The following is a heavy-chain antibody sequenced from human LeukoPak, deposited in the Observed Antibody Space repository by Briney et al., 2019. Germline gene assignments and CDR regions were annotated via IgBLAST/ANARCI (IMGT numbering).Heavy chain of an antibody. V-gene: IGHV4-39*07. Sequence: SETLSLTCTISGDSIGRINYYWGWIRQPPGKGLEWIVSMSYSGHTYYNPSLKSRVTISVDTSKNQFSLKLTSVTAADTAMYYCARAQVDYYLRHAFDIWGQGTMVTVSS. CDR3: ARAQVDYYLRHAFDI. CDR1: GDSIGRINYY. D-gene: IGHD3-10*01. J-gene: IGHJ3*02. CDR2: MSYSGHT.